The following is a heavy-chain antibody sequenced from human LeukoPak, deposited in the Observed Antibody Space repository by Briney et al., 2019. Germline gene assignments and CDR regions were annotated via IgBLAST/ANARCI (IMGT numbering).Heavy chain of an antibody. CDR1: GFTVSSNY. Sequence: PGGSLRLSCAASGFTVSSNYMSWVRQAPGKGLEWVSVIYSGGSTYYADSVKGRFTTSRDNSKNTLYLQMNSLRAEDTAVYYCARLGGYYGSGSYTHHAFDIWGQGTMVTVSS. CDR3: ARLGGYYGSGSYTHHAFDI. CDR2: IYSGGST. J-gene: IGHJ3*02. V-gene: IGHV3-66*01. D-gene: IGHD3-10*01.